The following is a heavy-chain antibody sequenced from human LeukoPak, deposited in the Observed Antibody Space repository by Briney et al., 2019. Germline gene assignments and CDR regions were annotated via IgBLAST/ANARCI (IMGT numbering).Heavy chain of an antibody. CDR3: ARDGHYYDSSGHYFDY. CDR1: GFTFSSYS. Sequence: VGSLRLSCAASGFTFSSYSMNWVRQAPGKGLEWVSYISSSSSIIYYADSVKGRFTISRDNDKNSLYLQMNSLRAEDTAVYYCARDGHYYDSSGHYFDYWGQGTLVTVSS. CDR2: ISSSSSII. J-gene: IGHJ4*02. V-gene: IGHV3-48*01. D-gene: IGHD3-22*01.